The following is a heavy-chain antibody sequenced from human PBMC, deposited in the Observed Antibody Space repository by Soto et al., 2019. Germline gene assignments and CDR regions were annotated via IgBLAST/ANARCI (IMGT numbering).Heavy chain of an antibody. D-gene: IGHD6-6*01. J-gene: IGHJ4*02. V-gene: IGHV3-23*01. Sequence: EVQLLESGGGLVQPGESLRLSCAASGFTFSSYAMSWVRQAPGKGLEWVSVISGSDDSTYYADSVKGRFTISRDNSKNTRYLQMNSLRAEDTGVYYCAKRSSSSTLDYWGQGTLVTVSS. CDR2: ISGSDDST. CDR3: AKRSSSSTLDY. CDR1: GFTFSSYA.